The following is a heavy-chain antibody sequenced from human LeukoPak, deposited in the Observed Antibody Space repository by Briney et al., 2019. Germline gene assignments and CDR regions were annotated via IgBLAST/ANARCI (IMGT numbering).Heavy chain of an antibody. CDR1: GCTFIRYA. D-gene: IGHD5-18*01. J-gene: IGHJ4*02. Sequence: FSVKVSCLASGCTFIRYAISWVRQAPGQGLEWMGRIIPIFGIANYQQKFQGRVTITADKSTSTAYMELSSLRSEDTAVYYCASPGGYSYGRDGFDYWGQGTLVTVSS. CDR3: ASPGGYSYGRDGFDY. CDR2: IIPIFGIA. V-gene: IGHV1-69*04.